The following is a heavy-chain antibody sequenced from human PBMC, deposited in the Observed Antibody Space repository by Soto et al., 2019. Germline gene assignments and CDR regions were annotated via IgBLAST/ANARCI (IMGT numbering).Heavy chain of an antibody. V-gene: IGHV3-30*18. D-gene: IGHD3-3*01. CDR3: AKDHRVTANPIYYFES. CDR1: GFTFSYYG. J-gene: IGHJ4*02. Sequence: GGSLRLSCAASGFTFSYYGMHWVRQAPGKGLEWVAVISYDGSNQKYADSVKGRFTIARDNSKNSLYLQVDSLRAEDTAVYYCAKDHRVTANPIYYFESWGQGTLVTVSS. CDR2: ISYDGSNQ.